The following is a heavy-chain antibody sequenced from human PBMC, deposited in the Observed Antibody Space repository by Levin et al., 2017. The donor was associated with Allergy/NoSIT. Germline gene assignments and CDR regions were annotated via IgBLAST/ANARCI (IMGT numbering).Heavy chain of an antibody. Sequence: GGSLRLSCAASGFTFSSYAMHWVRQAPGKGLEWVAVISYDGSNKYYADSVKGRFTISRDHSKNTLYLQMNSLRAEDTAVYYCAKDRSGSWTFDYWGQGTLVTVSS. CDR1: GFTFSSYA. J-gene: IGHJ4*02. D-gene: IGHD6-13*01. CDR2: ISYDGSNK. CDR3: AKDRSGSWTFDY. V-gene: IGHV3-30*18.